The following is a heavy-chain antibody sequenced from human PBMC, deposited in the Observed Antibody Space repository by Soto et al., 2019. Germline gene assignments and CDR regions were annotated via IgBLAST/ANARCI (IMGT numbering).Heavy chain of an antibody. V-gene: IGHV3-66*01. CDR2: ISSDGST. Sequence: EVQVVESGGGLVQPRGSLRLSCAVSGFTVNNIFMTWVRQAPGKGLEWVSVISSDGSTYYADSVKGRFTISRDNSKNTLCLEMRSLRAGDTAVYYCARDIFGGSYDFWHGGQGTLVTVSS. D-gene: IGHD3-3*01. CDR3: ARDIFGGSYDFWH. J-gene: IGHJ4*02. CDR1: GFTVNNIF.